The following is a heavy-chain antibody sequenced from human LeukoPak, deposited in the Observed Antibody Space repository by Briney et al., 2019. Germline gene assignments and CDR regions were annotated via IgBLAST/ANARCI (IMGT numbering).Heavy chain of an antibody. CDR1: GGSISGSSYY. CDR2: IYYSGST. CDR3: ALSSSLTVVDY. J-gene: IGHJ4*02. Sequence: SETLSLTCTVSGGSISGSSYYWGWIRQPPGRGLEWIGSIYYSGSTYYNPSLKSRVTISVDTSKNQFSLKLSSVTAADTAVYYCALSSSLTVVDYWGQGTLVTVSS. V-gene: IGHV4-39*01. D-gene: IGHD6-19*01.